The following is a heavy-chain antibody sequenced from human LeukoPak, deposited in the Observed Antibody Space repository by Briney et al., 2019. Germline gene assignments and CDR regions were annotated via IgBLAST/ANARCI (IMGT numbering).Heavy chain of an antibody. D-gene: IGHD2-15*01. J-gene: IGHJ6*02. CDR3: AREGLNKLLGGMDV. CDR1: GFTFSSYN. Sequence: GGSLRLSCAASGFTFSSYNMNWVRQAPGKGLEWVACINSSSSYIYYADSVKGRFTISRDNAKNSLYLQMNRLRAEDTAVYYCAREGLNKLLGGMDVWGQGTTVTVSS. CDR2: INSSSSYI. V-gene: IGHV3-21*01.